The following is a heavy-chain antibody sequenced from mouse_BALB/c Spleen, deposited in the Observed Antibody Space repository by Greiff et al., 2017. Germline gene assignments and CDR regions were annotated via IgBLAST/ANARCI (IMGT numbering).Heavy chain of an antibody. V-gene: IGHV5-6-4*01. J-gene: IGHJ2*01. CDR1: GFTFSSYT. CDR3: TRAPSTGTFDY. CDR2: ISSGGSYT. Sequence: EVQLVESGGGLVKPGGSLKLSCAASGFTFSSYTMSWVRQTPEKRLEWVATISSGGSYTYYPDSVKGRFTISRDNAKNTLYLQMSSLKSEDTAMYYCTRAPSTGTFDYWGQGTTLTVSS. D-gene: IGHD4-1*02.